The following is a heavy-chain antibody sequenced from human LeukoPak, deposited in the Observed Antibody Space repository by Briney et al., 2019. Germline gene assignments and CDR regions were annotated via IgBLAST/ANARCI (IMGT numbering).Heavy chain of an antibody. CDR2: IIPIFGTA. J-gene: IGHJ6*02. D-gene: IGHD2-21*01. Sequence: SVKVSCKASGGTFSSYAISWVRQAPGQGLEWMGGIIPIFGTANYAQKFQGRVTITADESTSTAYMELSSLRSEDTAVYYCARGSVEVIHPTKPYYYYGMDVWGQGTTVTVSS. CDR3: ARGSVEVIHPTKPYYYYGMDV. CDR1: GGTFSSYA. V-gene: IGHV1-69*13.